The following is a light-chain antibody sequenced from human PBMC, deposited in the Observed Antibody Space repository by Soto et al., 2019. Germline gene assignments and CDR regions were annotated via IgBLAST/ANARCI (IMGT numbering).Light chain of an antibody. Sequence: QSVLTQPASVSGSPGQSITISCTGTSSDIGNYDFVSWYQQVPGTVPKAMIYEVSSRPSGVSNRFSGSKSGNTASLTISGLQAEDEAYYYCSSYTTSTSFILFGGGTKVTV. CDR2: EVS. V-gene: IGLV2-14*01. CDR1: SSDIGNYDF. CDR3: SSYTTSTSFIL. J-gene: IGLJ2*01.